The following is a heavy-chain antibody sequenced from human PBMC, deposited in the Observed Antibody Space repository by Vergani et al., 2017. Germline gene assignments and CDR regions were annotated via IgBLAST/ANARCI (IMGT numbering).Heavy chain of an antibody. CDR1: GGTFSSYA. CDR2: IIPIFGTA. J-gene: IGHJ6*03. Sequence: QVQLVQSGAEVKKPGSSVKVSCKASGGTFSSYAISWVRQAPGQGLEWMGGIIPIFGTANYAQKFQGRVTITADESTSTAYMELSSLRSEDTAVYYCAGGGGYCSGGSCYLYYYYYYMDVWGKGTTVTVSS. D-gene: IGHD2-15*01. V-gene: IGHV1-69*12. CDR3: AGGGGYCSGGSCYLYYYYYYMDV.